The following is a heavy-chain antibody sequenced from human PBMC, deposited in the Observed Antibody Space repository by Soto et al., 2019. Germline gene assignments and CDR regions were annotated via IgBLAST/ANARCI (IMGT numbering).Heavy chain of an antibody. CDR2: MYNTGST. CDR3: ARDLWGYCGTDCYPLDV. Sequence: SETLSLTCTVSGGSISRDYWSWIRQPPGKGLEWIGYMYNTGSTVYNPPFKSRVTISVDTSKNQFSLKLNSVTAADTAVYYCARDLWGYCGTDCYPLDVWGQGTTVTVSS. D-gene: IGHD2-21*02. J-gene: IGHJ6*02. V-gene: IGHV4-59*01. CDR1: GGSISRDY.